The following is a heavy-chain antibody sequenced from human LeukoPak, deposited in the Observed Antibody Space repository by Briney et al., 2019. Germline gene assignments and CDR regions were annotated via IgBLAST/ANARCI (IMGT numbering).Heavy chain of an antibody. CDR3: ARDGSIQLWFSPSYMDV. J-gene: IGHJ6*03. Sequence: GGSLRLSCAASGFTFSSYWMSRVRQAPGKGLEYVSAISSNGGSTYYANSVKGRFTISRDNSKNTLYLQMGSLRAEDMAVYYCARDGSIQLWFSPSYMDVWGKGTTVTVSS. CDR1: GFTFSSYW. D-gene: IGHD5-18*01. V-gene: IGHV3-64*01. CDR2: ISSNGGST.